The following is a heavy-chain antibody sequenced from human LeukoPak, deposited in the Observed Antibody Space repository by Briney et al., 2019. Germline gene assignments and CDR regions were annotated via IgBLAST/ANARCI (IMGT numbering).Heavy chain of an antibody. D-gene: IGHD3-22*01. J-gene: IGHJ4*02. CDR2: IIPIFGTA. Sequence: ASVKVSCKASGGTFSSYAISWVRQAPGQGLEWMGGIIPIFGTANYAQKFQGRVTITADESTSTAYMELSSLRSEDTAVYYCARTGNYYDSSGYWGWIDYWGQGTLVTVSS. V-gene: IGHV1-69*13. CDR1: GGTFSSYA. CDR3: ARTGNYYDSSGYWGWIDY.